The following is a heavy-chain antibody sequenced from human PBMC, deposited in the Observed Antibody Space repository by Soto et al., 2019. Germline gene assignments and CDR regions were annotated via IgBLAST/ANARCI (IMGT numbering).Heavy chain of an antibody. V-gene: IGHV4-39*07. CDR2: IYYSGST. CDR1: GGSISSSSYY. CDR3: ARYDYDNNIYSIDY. D-gene: IGHD3-22*01. J-gene: IGHJ4*02. Sequence: PSETLSLTCTVSGGSISSSSYYWGWIRQPPGKGLEWIGSIYYSGSTYYNQSLKSRVTISVDTSKNQFSLKLSSMTAADSAVYYCARYDYDNNIYSIDYWGQGALVTVS.